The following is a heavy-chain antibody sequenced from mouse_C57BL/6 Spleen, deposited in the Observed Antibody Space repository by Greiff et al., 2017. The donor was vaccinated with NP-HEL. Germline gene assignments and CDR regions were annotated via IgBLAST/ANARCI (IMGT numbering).Heavy chain of an antibody. CDR1: GYTFTDYY. CDR2: INPYNGGT. Sequence: VQLKESGPVLVKPGASVKMSCKASGYTFTDYYMNWVKQSHGKSLEWIGVINPYNGGTSYNQKFKGKATLTVDKSSSTAYMELNSLTSEDSAVYYCARGRGDAMDYWGQGTSVTVSS. D-gene: IGHD3-3*01. CDR3: ARGRGDAMDY. V-gene: IGHV1-19*01. J-gene: IGHJ4*01.